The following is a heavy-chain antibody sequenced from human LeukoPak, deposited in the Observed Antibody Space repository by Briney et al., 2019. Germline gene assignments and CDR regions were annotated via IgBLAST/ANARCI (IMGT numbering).Heavy chain of an antibody. CDR3: ARVSSGWYFDY. V-gene: IGHV3-23*01. Sequence: PGGSLRLSCAASGFTFSSYAMSWVRQAPGKGLEWVSAISGSGGSTYYADSVKGRFTISRDNAKNSLYLQMNSLRAEDTAVYYCARVSSGWYFDYWGQGTLVTVSS. CDR1: GFTFSSYA. CDR2: ISGSGGST. D-gene: IGHD6-19*01. J-gene: IGHJ4*02.